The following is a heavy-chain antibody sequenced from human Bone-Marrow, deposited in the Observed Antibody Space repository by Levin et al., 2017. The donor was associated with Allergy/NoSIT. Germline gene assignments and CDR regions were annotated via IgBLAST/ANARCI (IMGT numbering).Heavy chain of an antibody. CDR2: VYRSGST. CDR1: GDSVTSGNYY. J-gene: IGHJ5*01. V-gene: IGHV4-61*01. Sequence: PSETLSLTCTVSGDSVTSGNYYWTWIRQAPGKSLEWIGYVYRSGSTNLSPSLKSLVTLSLDTSKNQFSLKLTSVTAADTAVYYCARERAIVVGVAASRARGLDSWGQGTLVTVSS. CDR3: ARERAIVVGVAASRARGLDS. D-gene: IGHD2-15*01.